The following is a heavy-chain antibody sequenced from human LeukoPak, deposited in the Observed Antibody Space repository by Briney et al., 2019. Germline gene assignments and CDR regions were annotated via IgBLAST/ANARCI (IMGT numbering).Heavy chain of an antibody. V-gene: IGHV3-33*01. CDR3: ARDFRGSRGYSYGLLSY. J-gene: IGHJ4*02. Sequence: GGPLRLSCAASGFTFSSYGMHWVRQAPGKGLEWVAVIWYDGSNKYYADSVKGRFTISRDNSKNTLYLQMNSLRAEDTAVYYCARDFRGSRGYSYGLLSYWGQGTLVTVSS. D-gene: IGHD5-18*01. CDR2: IWYDGSNK. CDR1: GFTFSSYG.